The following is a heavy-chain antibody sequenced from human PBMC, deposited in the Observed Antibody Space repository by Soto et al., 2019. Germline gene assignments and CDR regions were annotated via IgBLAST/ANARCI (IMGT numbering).Heavy chain of an antibody. CDR3: ASSRIVVVGSRAYYGMDV. CDR1: GGTPSNSA. V-gene: IGHV1-69*01. CDR2: IIPVFGIV. D-gene: IGHD6-19*01. J-gene: IGHJ6*02. Sequence: QVQLVQSGAEVKKPGSSVRVSCKASGGTPSNSAFSWVRQAPGQGLEWMGGIIPVFGIVKYAQKLEGRVTITADESTNTAYMELSSLRYEDRAVYYCASSRIVVVGSRAYYGMDVWGQGTTVTVSS.